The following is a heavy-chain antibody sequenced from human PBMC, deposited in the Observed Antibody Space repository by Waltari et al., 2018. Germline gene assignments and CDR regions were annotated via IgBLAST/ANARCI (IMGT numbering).Heavy chain of an antibody. V-gene: IGHV4-59*11. J-gene: IGHJ6*02. Sequence: QVQLQESGPGPVKPSETLSLTCTVSGGSIGIHYWSWIRQPPGKGLEWIGFTSYMGNPSYNPPLNSRVTISGDTSKNQLSLKLTSVTAAYTAVYYCAREYYYDTSGPASYGMDVWGQGTTVTVSS. CDR1: GGSIGIHY. D-gene: IGHD3-22*01. CDR3: AREYYYDTSGPASYGMDV. CDR2: TSYMGNP.